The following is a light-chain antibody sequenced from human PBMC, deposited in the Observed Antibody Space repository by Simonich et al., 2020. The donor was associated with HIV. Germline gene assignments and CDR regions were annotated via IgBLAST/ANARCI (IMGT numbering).Light chain of an antibody. J-gene: IGKJ3*01. Sequence: EIVLTQSPATLSLSPVDRAPLSCWANQSVSSYLTWYTQKPGQAPRHLIYDASNRATGIPARFSGSGSGTDFTLTISSLEPEDFAVYYCQQRFNWPDTFGPGTKVDIK. V-gene: IGKV3-11*01. CDR2: DAS. CDR1: QSVSSY. CDR3: QQRFNWPDT.